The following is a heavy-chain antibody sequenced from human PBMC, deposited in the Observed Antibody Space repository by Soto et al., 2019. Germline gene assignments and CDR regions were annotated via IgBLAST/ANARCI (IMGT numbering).Heavy chain of an antibody. Sequence: QVQLVESGGGVVQPGRSLRLSCAASGFTFSTYGMHWVRQAPGKGLEWVAVIWSDGTNKYYADSVKGRFTISRDNSKNTLYLKMNSLRAEDKAVYYCARDYYSSVFYPQTYYFEYWGQGTLVTVSS. CDR2: IWSDGTNK. CDR1: GFTFSTYG. J-gene: IGHJ4*02. V-gene: IGHV3-33*01. CDR3: ARDYYSSVFYPQTYYFEY. D-gene: IGHD3-22*01.